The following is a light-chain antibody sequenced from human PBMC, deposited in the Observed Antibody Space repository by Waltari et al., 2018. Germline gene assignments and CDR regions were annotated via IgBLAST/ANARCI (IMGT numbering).Light chain of an antibody. CDR3: QQYIDWPRT. J-gene: IGKJ2*01. V-gene: IGKV3-15*01. CDR2: AAS. CDR1: QSVGSS. Sequence: TQSPATLSVSLGERVTLTCRASQSVGSSLAWYQQRPGQAPRLLIYAASTRATGIPGRFSGSGSGAEFTLTITSLQPEDCAVYYCQQYIDWPRTFGLGTKLEIK.